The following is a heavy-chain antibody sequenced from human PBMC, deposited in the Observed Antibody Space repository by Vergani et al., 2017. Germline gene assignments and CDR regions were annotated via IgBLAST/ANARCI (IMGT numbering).Heavy chain of an antibody. D-gene: IGHD6-6*01. V-gene: IGHV3-7*01. CDR3: ARLTALGYSSSTPLRAFNWFDP. J-gene: IGHJ5*02. CDR2: IKQDGSEK. Sequence: EVQLVESGGGLVQPGGSLRLSCAASGFTFSRYWMSWVRQAPGKGLEWVANIKQDGSEKYYVDSVKGRFTISRDNAKNSLYLQMNSLRAEDTAVYYCARLTALGYSSSTPLRAFNWFDPWGQGTLVTVSS. CDR1: GFTFSRYW.